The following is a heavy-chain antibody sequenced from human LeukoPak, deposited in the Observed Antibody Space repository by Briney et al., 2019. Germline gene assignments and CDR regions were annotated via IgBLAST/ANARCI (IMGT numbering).Heavy chain of an antibody. CDR3: ARDKNWDLKY. Sequence: ASVKVSCKTSGYTFTSYGISWMRQAPGQGLEWMGWISTYNGNTNYAQNLQGRVTMTTDTSTSTAYMELRSLRSDDTAVYYCARDKNWDLKYWGQGTLVTVSS. CDR1: GYTFTSYG. V-gene: IGHV1-18*01. J-gene: IGHJ4*02. CDR2: ISTYNGNT. D-gene: IGHD7-27*01.